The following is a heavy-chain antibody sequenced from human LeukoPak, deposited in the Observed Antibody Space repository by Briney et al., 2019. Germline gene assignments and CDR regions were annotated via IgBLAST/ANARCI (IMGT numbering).Heavy chain of an antibody. CDR2: IYYSGST. CDR1: GGSINGYH. D-gene: IGHD3-10*01. J-gene: IGHJ5*02. Sequence: SETLSLTCTVSGGSINGYHCSWIRQPPGKGLEWIGYIYYSGSTTYNPSLKSRVTISVDTSNNEFSLNLKSVTAADTAVYYCARDLGGGWFDPWGQGTLVTVSS. V-gene: IGHV4-59*12. CDR3: ARDLGGGWFDP.